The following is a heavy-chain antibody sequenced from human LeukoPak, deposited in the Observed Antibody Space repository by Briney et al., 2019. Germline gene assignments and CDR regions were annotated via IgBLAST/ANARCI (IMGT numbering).Heavy chain of an antibody. D-gene: IGHD6-13*01. J-gene: IGHJ3*02. V-gene: IGHV3-73*01. CDR1: GFTFSGSV. CDR2: IRSKRNNYAT. Sequence: GGSLRLSCAASGFTFSGSVMHWVRQAAGKGLEWIGRIRSKRNNYATAYAASVKGRFTISRDDSKNTVYLHMDSLKTEDTALYYCSRLEDSSPIEVALDIWGQGTVITVSS. CDR3: SRLEDSSPIEVALDI.